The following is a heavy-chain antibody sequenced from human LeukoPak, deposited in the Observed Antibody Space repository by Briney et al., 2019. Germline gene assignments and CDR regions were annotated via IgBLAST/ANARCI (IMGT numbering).Heavy chain of an antibody. CDR1: GGSISSGSYY. CDR2: IYSSGIT. V-gene: IGHV4-61*02. J-gene: IGHJ4*02. D-gene: IGHD3-9*01. Sequence: SETLSLTCTVSGGSISSGSYYWSWIRQPAGKGLEWIVRIYSSGITNYNPALKSRVTISVHTSKNQFPLRLRSATAADTALYYCAGPGGYSDWLPYGYWGQGTLVTVSS. CDR3: AGPGGYSDWLPYGY.